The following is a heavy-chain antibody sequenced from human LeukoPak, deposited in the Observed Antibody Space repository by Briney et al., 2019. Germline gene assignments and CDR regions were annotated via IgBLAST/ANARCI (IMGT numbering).Heavy chain of an antibody. CDR3: ARGSSLYSGSYRHFQH. V-gene: IGHV4-59*08. CDR1: GGSISSYY. D-gene: IGHD1-26*01. CDR2: IYYSGST. Sequence: SETLSLTCTVSGGSISSYYWGWIRQPPGKGLEWIGYIYYSGSTNYNPSLKSRVTISVDTSKNQFSLKLSSVTAADTAVYYCARGSSLYSGSYRHFQHWGQGTLVTVSS. J-gene: IGHJ1*01.